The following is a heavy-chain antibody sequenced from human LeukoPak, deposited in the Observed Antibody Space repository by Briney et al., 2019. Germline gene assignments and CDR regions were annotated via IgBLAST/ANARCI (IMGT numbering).Heavy chain of an antibody. V-gene: IGHV4-39*01. CDR2: IFYTGST. Sequence: SETLSLTCIVSGGSIGSSIYYWGWIRQPPGKGLEWIGSIFYTGSTYYNPSLKSRVTISVDTSKNQFSLKLSSVTAADTAVYYCARRGYYYELADYWGQGTLVTVSS. CDR1: GGSIGSSIYY. J-gene: IGHJ4*02. D-gene: IGHD3-22*01. CDR3: ARRGYYYELADY.